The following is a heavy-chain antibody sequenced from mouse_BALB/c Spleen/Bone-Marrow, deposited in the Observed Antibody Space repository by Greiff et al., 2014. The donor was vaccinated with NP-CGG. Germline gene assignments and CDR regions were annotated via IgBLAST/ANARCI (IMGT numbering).Heavy chain of an antibody. CDR1: GYAFTNYL. J-gene: IGHJ2*01. V-gene: IGHV1-54*03. Sequence: LVESGAELVRPGTAVTVSCKASGYAFTNYLIEWVKQRPGQGLEWIGVINPGSGGANYNEKFKGKATLTADKSSSTAYMQLSSLTSDDSSVYFCARFGRYYFDDWGQGTTLTVSS. CDR3: ARFGRYYFDD. CDR2: INPGSGGA.